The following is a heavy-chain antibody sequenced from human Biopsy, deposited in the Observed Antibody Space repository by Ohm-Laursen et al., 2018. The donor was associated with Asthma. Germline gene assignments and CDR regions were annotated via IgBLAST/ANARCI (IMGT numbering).Heavy chain of an antibody. D-gene: IGHD7-27*01. Sequence: GASVKVSCKVSAYTFIGYHLHWVRQAPGEGLEWMGRINPNGGATIYAQKFQGRVTMTRDTSISTAYMELSRLTSEDTAVYYCARVQKSPGDRWFDPWGQGTRVTVSS. CDR1: AYTFIGYH. V-gene: IGHV1-2*06. CDR2: INPNGGAT. J-gene: IGHJ5*02. CDR3: ARVQKSPGDRWFDP.